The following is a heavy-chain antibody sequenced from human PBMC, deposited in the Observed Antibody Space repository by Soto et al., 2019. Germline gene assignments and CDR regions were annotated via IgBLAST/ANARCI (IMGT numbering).Heavy chain of an antibody. Sequence: GESLKISCAASGFTFSSYGMHWVRQAPGKGLEWVAVIWYDGSNKYYADSVKGRFTISRDNSKNTLYLQMNSLRAEDTAVYYCARSPPRACGGDCYTYDAFDIWGQGTMVTVSS. CDR3: ARSPPRACGGDCYTYDAFDI. J-gene: IGHJ3*02. CDR1: GFTFSSYG. D-gene: IGHD2-21*01. V-gene: IGHV3-33*08. CDR2: IWYDGSNK.